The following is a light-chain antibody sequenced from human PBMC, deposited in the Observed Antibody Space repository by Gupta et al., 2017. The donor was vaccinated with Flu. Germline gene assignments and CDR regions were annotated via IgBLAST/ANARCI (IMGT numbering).Light chain of an antibody. CDR2: AAS. Sequence: DIQLTQSPSFLSASVGDRVTITCRASQGIRRSLAWYRQKPGEGPKLLIYAASTLQTAVPSRFSGSGSETEFTLTSSSLQPEDFATYYCQTFNRYPVTFGGGTKVEIK. CDR1: QGIRRS. J-gene: IGKJ4*01. CDR3: QTFNRYPVT. V-gene: IGKV1-9*01.